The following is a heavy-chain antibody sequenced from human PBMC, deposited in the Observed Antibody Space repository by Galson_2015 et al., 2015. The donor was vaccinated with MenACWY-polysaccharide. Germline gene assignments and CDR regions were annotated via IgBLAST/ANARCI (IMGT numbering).Heavy chain of an antibody. CDR1: GFTFSSYW. D-gene: IGHD2-15*01. V-gene: IGHV3-7*01. J-gene: IGHJ4*02. CDR3: ARGWVGCSGGSCYRDY. Sequence: SLRLSCAASGFTFSSYWMSWVRQAPGKGLEWVANIKQDGSEKYYVDSVKGRFTISRDNAKNSLYLQMNSLRAEDTAVYYCARGWVGCSGGSCYRDYWGQGTLVTVSS. CDR2: IKQDGSEK.